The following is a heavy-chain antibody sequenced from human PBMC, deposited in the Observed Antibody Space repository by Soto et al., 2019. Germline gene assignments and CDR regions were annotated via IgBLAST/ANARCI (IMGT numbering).Heavy chain of an antibody. Sequence: SETLSLTCAFSGGSISSYYWSWIRQPPGKGLEWIGYIYGSGNTNYNPSLNSRVIISIDTSQNQFSLKLSSVTAADTAVYYCARHRGVATFRGYFDYWGQGTLVTVSS. V-gene: IGHV4-59*08. J-gene: IGHJ4*02. CDR3: ARHRGVATFRGYFDY. CDR2: IYGSGNT. CDR1: GGSISSYY. D-gene: IGHD5-12*01.